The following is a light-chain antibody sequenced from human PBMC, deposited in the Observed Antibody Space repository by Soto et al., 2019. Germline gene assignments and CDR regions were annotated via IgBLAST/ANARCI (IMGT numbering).Light chain of an antibody. J-gene: IGLJ1*01. Sequence: QSVLTQPPSVSGAGGQKVTIACSGSSSNIGGNSVFWYQQLPGTAPKLLIYDDNKRPSGIPDRFSGSKSGTSATLGINGFQAGDEADYYCGSWDSSLSAYVFGTGTKV. V-gene: IGLV1-51*01. CDR2: DDN. CDR3: GSWDSSLSAYV. CDR1: SSNIGGNS.